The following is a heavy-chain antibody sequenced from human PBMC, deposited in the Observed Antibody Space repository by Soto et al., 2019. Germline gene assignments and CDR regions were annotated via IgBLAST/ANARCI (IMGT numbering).Heavy chain of an antibody. Sequence: QVQLVQAGTEVKRPGASVRVSCKASGYTFNDDHITWVRQAPGQGLEWMGWMNPHSGATGYVQKFQGRVTLTRNTSISTAYMELSSLRSEDTAIYYCARAIVSDSTGYLYFDFWGQGTLVTVSS. CDR1: GYTFNDDH. J-gene: IGHJ4*02. V-gene: IGHV1-8*01. CDR2: MNPHSGAT. CDR3: ARAIVSDSTGYLYFDF. D-gene: IGHD3-22*01.